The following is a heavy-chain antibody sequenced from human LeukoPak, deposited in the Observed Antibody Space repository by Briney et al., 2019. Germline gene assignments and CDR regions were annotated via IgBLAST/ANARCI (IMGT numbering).Heavy chain of an antibody. CDR1: GGSITSYH. Sequence: KPSETLSLTCTVSGGSITSYHWSWIRQPPGKGLEWIGYVSYTGGTNYNPSLKSRVTMSIDTSKNQFSLKLSSVTAADTAVYYCASGGYCSSTSCYPNWFDPWGQGTLVTVSS. J-gene: IGHJ5*02. CDR2: VSYTGGT. D-gene: IGHD2-2*01. V-gene: IGHV4-59*01. CDR3: ASGGYCSSTSCYPNWFDP.